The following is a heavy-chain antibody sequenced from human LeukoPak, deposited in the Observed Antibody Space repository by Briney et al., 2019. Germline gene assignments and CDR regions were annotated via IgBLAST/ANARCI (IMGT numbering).Heavy chain of an antibody. CDR2: INHSGST. J-gene: IGHJ4*02. CDR3: ARDFTGIVGATTPRLIVYFDY. CDR1: GGSFSGYY. V-gene: IGHV4-34*01. Sequence: SETLSLTCAVYGGSFSGYYWSWIRQPPGKGLEWIGEINHSGSTNYNPSLKSRVTISVDTSKNQFSLKLSSVTAADTAVYYCARDFTGIVGATTPRLIVYFDYWGQGTLVTVSS. D-gene: IGHD1-26*01.